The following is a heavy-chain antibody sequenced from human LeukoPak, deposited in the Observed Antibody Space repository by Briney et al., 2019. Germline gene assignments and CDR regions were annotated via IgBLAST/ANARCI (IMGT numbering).Heavy chain of an antibody. V-gene: IGHV3-23*01. D-gene: IGHD6-13*01. CDR1: GFTFSTYA. CDR2: VSGSGSSA. CDR3: ARSKPPAVKDYYGLDV. J-gene: IGHJ6*02. Sequence: PGGSLRLSCAASGFTFSTYAMSWVRRAPGKGLEWVSTVSGSGSSAYYADSVKGRSTISRDNSKNTLHLLMNSLRAEDTAVYFCARSKPPAVKDYYGLDVWGQGTTVTVSS.